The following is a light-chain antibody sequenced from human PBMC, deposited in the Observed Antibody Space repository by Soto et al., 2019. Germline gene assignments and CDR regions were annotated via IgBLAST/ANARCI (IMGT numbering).Light chain of an antibody. CDR1: SSDVGGYDY. CDR2: EVS. V-gene: IGLV2-14*01. Sequence: QSALTQPASVSGSPGQSISISCTGTSSDVGGYDYVSWYQQHPDRAPKLMIYEVSNRPSGFSNRFSGSKSGNMASLSISGLQAEDEADYYCSSYTSSSTLVFGTGTKVTVL. J-gene: IGLJ1*01. CDR3: SSYTSSSTLV.